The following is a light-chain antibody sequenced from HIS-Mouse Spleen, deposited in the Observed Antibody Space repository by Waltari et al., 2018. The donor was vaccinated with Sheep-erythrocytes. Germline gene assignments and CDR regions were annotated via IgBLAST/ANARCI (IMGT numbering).Light chain of an antibody. CDR2: DVS. Sequence: QCALTQPRSVSGSPGQSVTISCTGTSSDVGGYNYVSWYQQHPGKAPKLMIYDVSKRPSGVPDRFSGSKSGNTASLTISGLQAEDEADYYCCSYAGSYTFWVFSGGTKLTVL. CDR3: CSYAGSYTFWV. CDR1: SSDVGGYNY. V-gene: IGLV2-11*01. J-gene: IGLJ3*02.